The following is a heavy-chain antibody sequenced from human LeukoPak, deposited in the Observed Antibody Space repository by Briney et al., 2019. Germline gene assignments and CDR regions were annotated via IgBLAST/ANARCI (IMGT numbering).Heavy chain of an antibody. CDR3: AGGTQSEHFQH. V-gene: IGHV4-30-2*01. J-gene: IGHJ1*01. D-gene: IGHD3-16*01. Sequence: SQTLSLTCAVSGGSISSGGYSWSWIRQPPGKGLEWIGYIYHSGSTYYNPSLKSRVTISVDRSKNQFSLKLSSVTAADTAVYYCAGGTQSEHFQHWGQGTLVTVSS. CDR2: IYHSGST. CDR1: GGSISSGGYS.